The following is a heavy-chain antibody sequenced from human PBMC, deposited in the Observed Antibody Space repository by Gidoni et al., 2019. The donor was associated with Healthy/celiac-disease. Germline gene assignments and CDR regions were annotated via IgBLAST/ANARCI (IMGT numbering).Heavy chain of an antibody. CDR1: GGSISSSSYY. CDR3: ARSLSLGGGLIPEQQLVPLY. D-gene: IGHD6-13*01. J-gene: IGHJ4*02. V-gene: IGHV4-39*01. CDR2: IYYSGST. Sequence: QLQLQESGPGLVKPSETLSLTCTVSGGSISSSSYYWGWIRQPPGKGLEWIGSIYYSGSTYYNPSLKSRVTISVDTSKNQFSLKLSSVTAADTAVYYCARSLSLGGGLIPEQQLVPLYWGQGTLVTVSS.